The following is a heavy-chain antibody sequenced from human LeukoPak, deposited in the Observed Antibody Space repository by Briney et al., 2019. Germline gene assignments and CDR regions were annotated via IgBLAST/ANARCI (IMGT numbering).Heavy chain of an antibody. CDR3: VRFALTSSLDH. CDR1: GYKLTNNW. J-gene: IGHJ5*02. D-gene: IGHD6-13*01. Sequence: GESLKISCKISGYKLTNNWIGWVRQVPGKGLEWMGLFYPGYSDAKYSPSLQGQVTLSVDASISTAYLQLSGLRASDTAIYYCVRFALTSSLDHWGQGTLVTVSS. CDR2: FYPGYSDA. V-gene: IGHV5-51*01.